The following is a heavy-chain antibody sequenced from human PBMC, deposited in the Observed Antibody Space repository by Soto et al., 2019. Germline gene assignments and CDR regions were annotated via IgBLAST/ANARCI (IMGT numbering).Heavy chain of an antibody. V-gene: IGHV3-30-3*01. CDR2: ISYDGSNK. CDR1: GFTFSSYA. J-gene: IGHJ4*02. Sequence: GSLRLCCAASGFTFSSYAMHWVRQAPGKGLEWVAVISYDGSNKYYADSVKGRFTISRDNSKNTLYLQMNSLRAEDTAVYYCARDNLGITIFGAAPDYWRQGT. D-gene: IGHD3-3*01. CDR3: ARDNLGITIFGAAPDY.